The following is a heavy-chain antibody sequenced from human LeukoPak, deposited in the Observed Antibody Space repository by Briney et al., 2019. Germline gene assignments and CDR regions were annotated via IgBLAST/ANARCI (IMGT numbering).Heavy chain of an antibody. CDR2: ISGCAGRI. J-gene: IGHJ4*02. Sequence: GGSLRLSCAASGFTFSSYSMNWVRQAPGKGLEWVSAISGCAGRINYADSVKGRFTISRDNSKDTLYLQMNSLRAEDTAVYYCAKRPGYYDSSGYYCFDYWGQGTLVTVSS. CDR3: AKRPGYYDSSGYYCFDY. CDR1: GFTFSSYS. D-gene: IGHD3-22*01. V-gene: IGHV3-23*01.